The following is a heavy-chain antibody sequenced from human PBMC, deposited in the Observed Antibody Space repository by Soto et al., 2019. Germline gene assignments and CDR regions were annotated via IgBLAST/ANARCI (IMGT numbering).Heavy chain of an antibody. J-gene: IGHJ4*02. D-gene: IGHD1-26*01. V-gene: IGHV3-30*18. CDR1: GFTFSSYG. CDR3: ANQWELQFDY. Sequence: VQLVESGGGVVQPGRSLRLSCAASGFTFSSYGMHWVRQAPGKGLEWVAVISYDGSNKYYADSVKGRFTISRDNSKNPLYLQMNSLRAEDTAVYYCANQWELQFDYWGQGTLVTVSS. CDR2: ISYDGSNK.